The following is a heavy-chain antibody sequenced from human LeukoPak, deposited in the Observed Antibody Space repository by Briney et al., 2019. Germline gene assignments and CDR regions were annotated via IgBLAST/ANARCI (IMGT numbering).Heavy chain of an antibody. CDR2: ISGSGGST. CDR1: GFTFSSYA. CDR3: AEGARYSYGLLGFFDY. V-gene: IGHV3-23*01. Sequence: AGGSLRLSCAASGFTFSSYAMSWVRQAPGKGLEWVSAISGSGGSTYYADSVKGRFTISRDNSKNTLYLQMNSLRAEDTAVYYCAEGARYSYGLLGFFDYWGQGTLVTVSS. D-gene: IGHD5-18*01. J-gene: IGHJ4*02.